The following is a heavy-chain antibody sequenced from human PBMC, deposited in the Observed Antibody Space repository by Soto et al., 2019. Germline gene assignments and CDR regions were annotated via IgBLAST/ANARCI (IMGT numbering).Heavy chain of an antibody. CDR1: GYTFTSYA. CDR2: INAGNGNT. D-gene: IGHD3-10*01. V-gene: IGHV1-3*01. Sequence: QVQLVQSGAEVKKPGASVKVYCKASGYTFTSYAMHWVRQAPGQRLEWMGWINAGNGNTKYSQKFQGRVTITRDTAASTGYMDLSRLRSEDTAVYYCARDLAFGLSDYWGQGTLVTVSS. J-gene: IGHJ4*02. CDR3: ARDLAFGLSDY.